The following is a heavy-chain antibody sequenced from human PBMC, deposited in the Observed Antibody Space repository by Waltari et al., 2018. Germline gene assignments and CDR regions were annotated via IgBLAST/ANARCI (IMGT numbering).Heavy chain of an antibody. D-gene: IGHD3-10*01. Sequence: QVQLQESGPRLVKPSQTLSLTCTVSGVSISSGTYYWSWIRQSAGRGLEWIGRIYSSGTKKYNPSLKSRVSISIGRSKNQFFVRLTSATAADSAIYYCVRDWGGDDSGSVWGRGAPVTVSS. CDR3: VRDWGGDDSGSV. CDR1: GVSISSGTYY. J-gene: IGHJ4*02. V-gene: IGHV4-61*02. CDR2: IYSSGTK.